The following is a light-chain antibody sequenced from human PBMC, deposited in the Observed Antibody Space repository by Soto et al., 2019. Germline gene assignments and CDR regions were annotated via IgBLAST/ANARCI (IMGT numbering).Light chain of an antibody. Sequence: QSVLTQPPSVSGAPGQRVTISCTGSSSNIGAGYDGHWYQQLPGTAPKLLIYGNNNRPSGVPDRFSGSKSGTSASLAITGLQAEDEADYYFQSYDSSLTGSMVFGGGTKLTVL. CDR3: QSYDSSLTGSMV. CDR1: SSNIGAGYD. CDR2: GNN. V-gene: IGLV1-40*01. J-gene: IGLJ2*01.